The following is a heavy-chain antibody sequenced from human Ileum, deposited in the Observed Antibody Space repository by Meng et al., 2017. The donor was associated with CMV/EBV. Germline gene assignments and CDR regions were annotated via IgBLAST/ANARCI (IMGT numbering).Heavy chain of an antibody. CDR1: GFTFSSYA. J-gene: IGHJ4*02. D-gene: IGHD6-6*01. CDR3: VKSIAARPYYFDS. V-gene: IGHV3-23*01. Sequence: GGSLRLSCVASGFTFSSYAMSWVRQAPGKGLEWVSAISGSGGDTYYADSVKGRFTISRDNSKNSLYLQMDSLRAEDTAVYYCVKSIAARPYYFDSWGQGTRVTVSS. CDR2: ISGSGGDT.